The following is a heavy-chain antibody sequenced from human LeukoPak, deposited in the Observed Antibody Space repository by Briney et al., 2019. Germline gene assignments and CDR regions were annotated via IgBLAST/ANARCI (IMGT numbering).Heavy chain of an antibody. Sequence: GWLDTNTGNPTYAQGFAGRFVFSLDTSVTTTYLQISSLKAEDTAVYFCTRGRDTTGYFVYWGQGTLVTVSS. CDR2: LDTNTGNP. V-gene: IGHV7-4-1*02. J-gene: IGHJ4*02. CDR3: TRGRDTTGYFVY. D-gene: IGHD3-22*01.